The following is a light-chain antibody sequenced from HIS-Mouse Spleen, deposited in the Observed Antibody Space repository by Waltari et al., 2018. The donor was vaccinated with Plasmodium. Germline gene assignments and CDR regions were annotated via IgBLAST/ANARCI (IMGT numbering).Light chain of an antibody. V-gene: IGKV3-15*01. CDR1: QSVSSN. CDR2: GAS. CDR3: QKYNNWSFT. J-gene: IGKJ3*01. Sequence: EIVMTQSPATLSVSPGERATLSCRASQSVSSNLAWYQQKPGQAPRLLISGASTRATGIPARFSGSGSGTEFTLTIRSLQSEDFAVYDCQKYNNWSFTFGPGTKVDIK.